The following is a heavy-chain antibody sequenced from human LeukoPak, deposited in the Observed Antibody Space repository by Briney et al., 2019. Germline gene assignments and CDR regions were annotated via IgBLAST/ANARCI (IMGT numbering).Heavy chain of an antibody. Sequence: GGSLSLSCAASGFTFRSYNMNCVRHAPGRGREGGLSISSSSSYLYTADSVKGRFTISRNNAKDSLYLQLNSLRAEETAVYYGARDFRADGGTTGAFDSWGQGTMVTVSS. CDR3: ARDFRADGGTTGAFDS. CDR1: GFTFRSYN. V-gene: IGHV3-21*01. CDR2: ISSSSSYL. D-gene: IGHD4-23*01. J-gene: IGHJ3*02.